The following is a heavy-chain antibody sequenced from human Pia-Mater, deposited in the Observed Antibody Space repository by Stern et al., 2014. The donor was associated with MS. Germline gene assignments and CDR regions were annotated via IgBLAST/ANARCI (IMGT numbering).Heavy chain of an antibody. V-gene: IGHV4-30-2*01. CDR3: ARGMLGYDSRGDDRHGTFDF. J-gene: IGHJ3*01. D-gene: IGHD3-22*01. CDR2: IYFTGSS. CDR1: GGAVRNGGYS. Sequence: QVQLQESGSGLVKASQTLSLTCAVSGGAVRNGGYSWAWVRRPPGKGLEWLGYIYFTGSSFYNPSLNPRVHILLDRSRNQFPLKLRSVTAADTAVYYCARGMLGYDSRGDDRHGTFDFWGQGTTVTVSS.